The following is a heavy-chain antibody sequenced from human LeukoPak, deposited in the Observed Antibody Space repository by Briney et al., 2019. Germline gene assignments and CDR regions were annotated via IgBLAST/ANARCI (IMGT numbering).Heavy chain of an antibody. CDR3: ARASSYDYTYYGMDV. V-gene: IGHV3-48*03. CDR1: GFTFSSYE. Sequence: GGSLRLSCAASGFTFSSYEMNWVRPAPGKGLEWVSYISSSGSTIYYADSVKGRFTISRDNAKNSLYLQMNSLRAEDTAVYYCARASSYDYTYYGMDVWGQGTTVTVSS. D-gene: IGHD3-10*01. J-gene: IGHJ6*02. CDR2: ISSSGSTI.